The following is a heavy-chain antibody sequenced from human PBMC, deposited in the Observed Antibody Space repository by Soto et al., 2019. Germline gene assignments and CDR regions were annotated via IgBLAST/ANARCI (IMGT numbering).Heavy chain of an antibody. J-gene: IGHJ6*02. CDR1: GYTFTSYG. CDR2: ISAYNGNT. V-gene: IGHV1-18*01. CDR3: ARGVVGRTSYYYYGMDV. Sequence: GASVKVSFKASGYTFTSYGISWVRQAPGQGLEWMGWISAYNGNTNYAQKLQGRVTMTTDTSTSTAYMELRSLRSDDTAVYYCARGVVGRTSYYYYGMDVWGQGTTVTVSS. D-gene: IGHD2-15*01.